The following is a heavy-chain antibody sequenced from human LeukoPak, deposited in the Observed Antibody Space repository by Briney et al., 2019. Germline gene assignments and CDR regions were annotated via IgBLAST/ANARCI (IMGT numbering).Heavy chain of an antibody. J-gene: IGHJ4*02. D-gene: IGHD4-17*01. CDR2: ISYDGSNK. CDR1: GFTFSSYA. Sequence: GGFLRLSCAASGFTFSSYAMHWVRQAPGKGLEWVAVISYDGSNKYYADSVKGRFTISRDNSKNTLYLQMNSLRAEDTAVYYCARVTTTVTFDYWGQGTLVTVSS. CDR3: ARVTTTVTFDY. V-gene: IGHV3-30*04.